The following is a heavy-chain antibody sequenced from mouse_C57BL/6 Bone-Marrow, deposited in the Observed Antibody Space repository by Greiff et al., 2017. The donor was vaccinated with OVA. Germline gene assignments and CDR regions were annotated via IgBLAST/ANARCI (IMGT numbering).Heavy chain of an antibody. CDR1: GYTFTSYW. J-gene: IGHJ3*01. Sequence: LQQPGAELVKPGASVKMSCKASGYTFTSYWITWVKQRPGQGLEWIGDIYPGSGSTNYNEKFKSKATLTVDTSSSTAYMQLSSLTSEDSAVYYCARGYYGSSAAWFAYWGQGTLVTVSA. V-gene: IGHV1-55*01. D-gene: IGHD1-1*01. CDR2: IYPGSGST. CDR3: ARGYYGSSAAWFAY.